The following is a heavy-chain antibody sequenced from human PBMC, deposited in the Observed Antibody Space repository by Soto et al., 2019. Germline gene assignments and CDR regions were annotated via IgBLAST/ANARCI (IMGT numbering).Heavy chain of an antibody. V-gene: IGHV3-48*01. D-gene: IGHD2-21*02. Sequence: PGGSLRLSCAASGFTFSSYSMNWVRQAPGKGLEWVSYISSSSSTIYYADSVKGRFTISRDNSKNTLYLQMNSLRAEDTAVYYCAKLAVVVVTARADAFDIWGQGTMVTVSS. CDR2: ISSSSSTI. CDR1: GFTFSSYS. CDR3: AKLAVVVVTARADAFDI. J-gene: IGHJ3*02.